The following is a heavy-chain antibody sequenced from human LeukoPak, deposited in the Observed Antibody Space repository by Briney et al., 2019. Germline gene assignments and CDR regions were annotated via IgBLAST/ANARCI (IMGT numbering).Heavy chain of an antibody. D-gene: IGHD1-26*01. CDR1: GFTFSSYG. CDR3: ARDRAEVGATSERYIDY. CDR2: RWYDGSNK. V-gene: IGHV3-33*01. Sequence: GRSLRLSCAASGFTFSSYGMHWVRQAPGKGLEWVAVRWYDGSNKYYADSVKGRFTISRDNSKNTLYMQMNSLRAEDTAVYYCARDRAEVGATSERYIDYWGQGTLVTVSS. J-gene: IGHJ4*02.